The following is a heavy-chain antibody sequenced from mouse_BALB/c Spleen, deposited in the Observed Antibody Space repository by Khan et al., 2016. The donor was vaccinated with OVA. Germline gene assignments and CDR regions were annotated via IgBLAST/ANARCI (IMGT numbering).Heavy chain of an antibody. V-gene: IGHV1-63*02. Sequence: QVQLKQSGAELVRPWTSVKMSCKAAGYTFTNYWIGWVKQRPGHGLEWIGDIFPRNGYTNYNQKFKDKATLTADKSSTTAYMQLSSLTSEDSAIYYCARGGAAQGTWGYFDYWGQGTTVTVAS. D-gene: IGHD2-14*01. J-gene: IGHJ2*01. CDR2: IFPRNGYT. CDR3: ARGGAAQGTWGYFDY. CDR1: GYTFTNYW.